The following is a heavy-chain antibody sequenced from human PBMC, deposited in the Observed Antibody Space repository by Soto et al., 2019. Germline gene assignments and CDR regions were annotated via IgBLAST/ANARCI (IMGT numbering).Heavy chain of an antibody. CDR2: IYHSGST. Sequence: SETLSLTCAVSSGSISSSNWWSWVRQPPGKGLEWIGEIYHSGSTNYNPSLKSRVTISVDKSENQFSLKLSSVTAADTAVYYCARGQAGTFDYWGQGTLVTVSS. D-gene: IGHD1-1*01. J-gene: IGHJ4*02. V-gene: IGHV4-4*02. CDR3: ARGQAGTFDY. CDR1: SGSISSSNW.